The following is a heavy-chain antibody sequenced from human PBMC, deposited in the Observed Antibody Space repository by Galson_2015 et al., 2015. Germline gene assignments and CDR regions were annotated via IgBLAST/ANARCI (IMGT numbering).Heavy chain of an antibody. CDR2: IWYDGSNK. D-gene: IGHD3-10*01. Sequence: SLRLSCAASGFTFRSYGLHWVRQAPGKGLEWVAVIWYDGSNKYYADSVKGRFTISRDNSKNTLYLQMNSLRAEDTAVYYCARDSLWFGELLFDYWGQGTLVTVSS. CDR1: GFTFRSYG. V-gene: IGHV3-33*01. CDR3: ARDSLWFGELLFDY. J-gene: IGHJ4*02.